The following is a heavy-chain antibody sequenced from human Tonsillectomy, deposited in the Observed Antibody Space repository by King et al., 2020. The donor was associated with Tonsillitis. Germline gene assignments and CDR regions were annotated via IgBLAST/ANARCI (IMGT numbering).Heavy chain of an antibody. CDR1: GYTFTGYY. CDR3: ASFLTGEGY. J-gene: IGHJ4*02. CDR2: INPNSGGT. V-gene: IGHV1-2*02. D-gene: IGHD7-27*01. Sequence: QLVQSGAEVKKPGASVKVSCKASGYTFTGYYMHWVRQAPGQGLEWVGWINPNSGGTNYAKKVQGRFTMTRETSISTAYMELSRLRSDDTAVYSCASFLTGEGYWGQGTLVTVSS.